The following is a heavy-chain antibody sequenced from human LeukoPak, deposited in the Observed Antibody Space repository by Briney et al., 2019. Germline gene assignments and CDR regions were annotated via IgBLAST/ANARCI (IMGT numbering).Heavy chain of an antibody. CDR1: GGSISSGSYY. D-gene: IGHD6-6*01. CDR3: ARFTSRDAFDI. Sequence: SQTLSLTCTVSGGSISSGSYYWSWIRQPAGKGLEWIGRIYTSGSTNYNPSLKSRVTISVDTSKNQFSLKLSSVTAADTAVYYCARFTSRDAFDIWGQGAMVTVSS. V-gene: IGHV4-61*02. CDR2: IYTSGST. J-gene: IGHJ3*02.